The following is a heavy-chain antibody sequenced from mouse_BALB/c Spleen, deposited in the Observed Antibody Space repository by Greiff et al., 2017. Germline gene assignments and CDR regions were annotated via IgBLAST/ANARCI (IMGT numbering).Heavy chain of an antibody. CDR2: IRNKANGYTT. CDR3: ARDWGITTWFAY. D-gene: IGHD2-4*01. V-gene: IGHV7-3*02. CDR1: GFTFTDYY. Sequence: EVQVVESGGGLVQPGGSLRLSCATSGFTFTDYYMSWVRQPPGKALEWLGFIRNKANGYTTEYSASVKGRFTISRDNSQSILYLQMNTLRAEDSATYYCARDWGITTWFAYWGQGTLVTVSA. J-gene: IGHJ3*01.